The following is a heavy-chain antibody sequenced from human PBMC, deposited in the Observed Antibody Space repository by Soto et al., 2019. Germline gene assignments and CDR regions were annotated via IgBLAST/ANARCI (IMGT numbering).Heavy chain of an antibody. CDR2: INPRNGDT. CDR1: EYTFTNNY. CDR3: ARDRPHAWLDP. V-gene: IGHV1-2*02. J-gene: IGHJ5*02. Sequence: GASVKVSCKASEYTFTNNYIQWVRQAPGQGLEWLAMINPRNGDTRHAQVFQGRITLTSDTSTTTAYMEIKSLRSEDTAFYYCARDRPHAWLDPWGQGTLVTVSS.